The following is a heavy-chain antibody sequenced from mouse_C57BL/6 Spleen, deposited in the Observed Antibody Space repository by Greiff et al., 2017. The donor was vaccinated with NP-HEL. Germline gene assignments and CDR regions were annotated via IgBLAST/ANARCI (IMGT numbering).Heavy chain of an antibody. Sequence: EVQLQQSGPELVKPGASVKISCKASGYTFTDYYMNWVKQSHGKSLEWIGDINPNNGGTSYNQKFKGKATLTVDKSSSTAYMELRSLTSEDSAVYYCARRRYYGSDFDYWGQGTTLTVSS. CDR3: ARRRYYGSDFDY. D-gene: IGHD1-1*01. J-gene: IGHJ2*01. CDR1: GYTFTDYY. CDR2: INPNNGGT. V-gene: IGHV1-26*01.